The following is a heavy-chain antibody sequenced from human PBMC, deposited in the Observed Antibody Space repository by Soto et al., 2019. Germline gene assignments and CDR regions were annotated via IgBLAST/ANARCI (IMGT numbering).Heavy chain of an antibody. V-gene: IGHV4-30-2*01. J-gene: IGHJ6*02. Sequence: SETLSLTCAVSGGSISSGCYSWCWIRQPPGKGLEMIGYIYHTGITYYNPSLKTRVTISVDRSKNQLSLKLSAVTAADTAVYYCARRLYYDSSGFEGGGMDVWGQGTTVTVSS. CDR1: GGSISSGCYS. D-gene: IGHD3-22*01. CDR3: ARRLYYDSSGFEGGGMDV. CDR2: IYHTGIT.